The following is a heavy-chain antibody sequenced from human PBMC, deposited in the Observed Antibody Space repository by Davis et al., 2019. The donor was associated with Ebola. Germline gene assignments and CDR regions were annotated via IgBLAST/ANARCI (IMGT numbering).Heavy chain of an antibody. D-gene: IGHD6-19*01. J-gene: IGHJ4*02. V-gene: IGHV1-46*01. CDR3: ARDPPVGQWLVHSDY. CDR2: INPSGGST. Sequence: ASVKVSCKASGYTFTSYYMHWVRQAPGQGLEWMGIINPSGGSTSYAQKFQGRVTMTRDTSTSTVYMELRGLRSDDTAVYYCARDPPVGQWLVHSDYWGQGTLVTVSS. CDR1: GYTFTSYY.